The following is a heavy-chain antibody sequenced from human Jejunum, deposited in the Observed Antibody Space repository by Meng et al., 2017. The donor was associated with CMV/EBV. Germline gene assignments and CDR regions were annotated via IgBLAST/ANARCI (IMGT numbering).Heavy chain of an antibody. CDR2: IYSDGTT. CDR1: GFTVSSNY. Sequence: SGFTVSSNYMSWVRQAPGKGLEWVSIIYSDGTTYYADSVKGRFTISRDKSKNTLDLQMNSLRAEDMAVYYCARWGTETQQLLPHWGQGTLVTVSS. D-gene: IGHD1-1*01. CDR3: ARWGTETQQLLPH. V-gene: IGHV3-53*01. J-gene: IGHJ4*02.